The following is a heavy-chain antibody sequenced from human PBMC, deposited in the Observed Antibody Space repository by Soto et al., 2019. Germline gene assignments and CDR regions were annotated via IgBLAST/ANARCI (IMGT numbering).Heavy chain of an antibody. V-gene: IGHV1-2*02. CDR1: GYTFTGYY. J-gene: IGHJ3*02. Sequence: QVQLVQSGAEVKKPGASVKVSCQASGYTFTGYYLHWVRQAPGQGLEWMGWVNPNRDGSNSAQRIQGRVTMTRDTSVNPAYMELNSLRSEDTAVYYCAREGMATIGYGLDIWGQGPMLTVSS. D-gene: IGHD5-12*01. CDR2: VNPNRDGS. CDR3: AREGMATIGYGLDI.